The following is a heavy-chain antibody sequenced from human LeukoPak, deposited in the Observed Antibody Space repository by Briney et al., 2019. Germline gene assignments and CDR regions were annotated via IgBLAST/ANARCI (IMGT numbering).Heavy chain of an antibody. CDR2: IYYSGSP. Sequence: SETLSLTCTVSGGSLSSYYWSWIRQSPGKGLEWIGYIYYSGSPNYNPSLKSRVTISVDTFKNQLSLKVTAVTAADTAVYYCARDEPGSYDYWGQGILVTVSS. J-gene: IGHJ4*02. V-gene: IGHV4-59*12. CDR3: ARDEPGSYDY. D-gene: IGHD6-25*01. CDR1: GGSLSSYY.